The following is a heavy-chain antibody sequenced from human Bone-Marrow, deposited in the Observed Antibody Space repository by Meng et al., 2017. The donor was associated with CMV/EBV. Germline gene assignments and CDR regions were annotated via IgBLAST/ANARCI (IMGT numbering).Heavy chain of an antibody. CDR3: ARDSGAIFGVVTTYYFDY. J-gene: IGHJ4*02. CDR1: GFTFSSYW. V-gene: IGHV3-7*01. CDR2: IKQDGSEK. Sequence: GESLKISCAASGFTFSSYWMSWVRQAPGKGLEWVANIKQDGSEKYYVDSVKGRLTISRDNAKNSLYLQMNSLRAEDTAVYYCARDSGAIFGVVTTYYFDYWGQGTLVTVSS. D-gene: IGHD3-3*01.